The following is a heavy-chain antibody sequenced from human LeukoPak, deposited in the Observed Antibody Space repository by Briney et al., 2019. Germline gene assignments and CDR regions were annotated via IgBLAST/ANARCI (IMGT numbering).Heavy chain of an antibody. V-gene: IGHV3-73*01. Sequence: PGGSLRLSCAASGFTFSGSAMHWVRQASGKGLEWVGRIRSKANSYATAYAASVKGRFTISRDDPKNTAYLQMNSLKTEDTAVYYCTSSGSPSFGYWGQGTLVTVSS. CDR3: TSSGSPSFGY. CDR1: GFTFSGSA. J-gene: IGHJ4*02. CDR2: IRSKANSYAT. D-gene: IGHD1-26*01.